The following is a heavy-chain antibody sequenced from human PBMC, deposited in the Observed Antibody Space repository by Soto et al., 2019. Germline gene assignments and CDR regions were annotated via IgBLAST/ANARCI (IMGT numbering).Heavy chain of an antibody. CDR2: IYYSGTT. Sequence: SETLSLTCTVSGGSISSYYWSWIRQPPGKGLEWIGYIYYSGTTSYNPSHNSRVTMSVDTSKNQFSLKVNSVTAADTAVYYCARESYYGSGATVVAYWGQGTLVT. J-gene: IGHJ4*02. CDR1: GGSISSYY. V-gene: IGHV4-59*01. D-gene: IGHD3-10*01. CDR3: ARESYYGSGATVVAY.